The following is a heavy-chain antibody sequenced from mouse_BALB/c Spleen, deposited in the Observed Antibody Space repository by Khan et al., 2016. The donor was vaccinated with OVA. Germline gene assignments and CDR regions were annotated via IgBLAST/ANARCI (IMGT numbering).Heavy chain of an antibody. CDR2: ISGDSSSA. V-gene: IGHV5-17*02. D-gene: IGHD1-1*01. Sequence: EVELVESGGGLVQPGGSRKLSCAASGFTFTSFGMHWVRQAPEKGLEWVAYISGDSSSAYYTDTVKGRFTISRDNPKNTLFLQMTSLTSEDMAIYYCARSYFYGYYFDQWGQGTTLTVSS. CDR3: ARSYFYGYYFDQ. J-gene: IGHJ2*01. CDR1: GFTFTSFG.